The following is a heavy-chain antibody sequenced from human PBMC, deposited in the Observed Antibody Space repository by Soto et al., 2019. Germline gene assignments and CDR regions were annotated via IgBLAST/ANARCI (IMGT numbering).Heavy chain of an antibody. V-gene: IGHV3-23*01. CDR3: AKAKNEYNWDNSPPFDY. Sequence: EVQLLESGGGVVQPGGSLRLSCEASGFTLRNYAMTWIRQAPGKGLDWVSLISANDVGTYYAESVKTRFTISTDQSRNTVYLQIDSLRADDTDIYYCAKAKNEYNWDNSPPFDYWGQGTLVTVSS. CDR2: ISANDVGT. J-gene: IGHJ4*02. D-gene: IGHD1-20*01. CDR1: GFTLRNYA.